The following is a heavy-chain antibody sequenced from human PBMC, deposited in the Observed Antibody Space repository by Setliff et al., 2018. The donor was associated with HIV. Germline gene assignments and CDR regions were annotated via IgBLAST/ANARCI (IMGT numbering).Heavy chain of an antibody. V-gene: IGHV3-21*01. Sequence: PGGSLRLSCVASGFTLSTYSMNWVRQAPGQGLEWVSSITTTGGDIWYADSVKGRFTISRDNAKNSLYLQLNSLRAVDTAVYFCARDTWQKFDYDDSGFYYLGCWGQGTLVTVSS. CDR3: ARDTWQKFDYDDSGFYYLGC. CDR2: ITTTGGDI. CDR1: GFTLSTYS. J-gene: IGHJ4*02. D-gene: IGHD3-22*01.